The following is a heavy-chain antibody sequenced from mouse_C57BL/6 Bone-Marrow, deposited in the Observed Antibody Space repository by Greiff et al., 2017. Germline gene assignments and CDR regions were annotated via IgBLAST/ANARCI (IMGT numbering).Heavy chain of an antibody. V-gene: IGHV14-2*01. J-gene: IGHJ2*01. CDR1: GFNITDYY. CDR3: ARHMGIYYYGSSYFDY. Sequence: EVKLQQSGAELVKPGASVKLSCTASGFNITDYYMHWVKQRTEQGLEWIGRIDPEDGETKYAPKFQGKATIRADTASTTAYLQLSSLTSEDTAVYYCARHMGIYYYGSSYFDYWGQDTTLTVSS. CDR2: IDPEDGET. D-gene: IGHD1-1*01.